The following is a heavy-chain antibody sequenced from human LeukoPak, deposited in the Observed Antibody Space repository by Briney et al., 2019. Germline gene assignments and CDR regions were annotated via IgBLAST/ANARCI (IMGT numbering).Heavy chain of an antibody. CDR1: GFSFGTYS. D-gene: IGHD3-22*01. CDR2: ITSSGSYI. CDR3: ARKGYYDSGTFDI. J-gene: IGHJ3*02. Sequence: KSGRSLRLSCAVSGFSFGTYSMNWVRQAPGKGLEWVSSITSSGSYIYYADSVKGRFTISRDNANNSLYLQMNSLRAEDTAVYYCARKGYYDSGTFDIWGQGTMVTVSS. V-gene: IGHV3-21*01.